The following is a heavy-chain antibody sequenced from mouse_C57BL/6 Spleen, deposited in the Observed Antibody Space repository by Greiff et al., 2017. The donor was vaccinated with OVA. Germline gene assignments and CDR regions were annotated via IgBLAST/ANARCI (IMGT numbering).Heavy chain of an antibody. J-gene: IGHJ3*01. D-gene: IGHD1-1*01. V-gene: IGHV7-3*01. CDR1: GFTFTDYY. Sequence: EVMLVESGGGLVQPGGSLSLSCAASGFTFTDYYMSWVRQPPGKALEWLGFIRNKANGYTTEYSASVKGRFTISRDNSQSILYLQMNALRAEDSATYYCARHRNYGVWFAYWGQGTLVTVSA. CDR2: IRNKANGYTT. CDR3: ARHRNYGVWFAY.